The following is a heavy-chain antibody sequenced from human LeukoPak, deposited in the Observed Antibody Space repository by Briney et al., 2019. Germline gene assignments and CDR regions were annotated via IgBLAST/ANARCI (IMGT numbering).Heavy chain of an antibody. J-gene: IGHJ4*02. V-gene: IGHV3-43*02. CDR3: AKDYYDSSGYMVHFHY. CDR1: GFTFDDYA. CDR2: ISGDGGST. D-gene: IGHD3-22*01. Sequence: PGGSLRLSCTAYGFTFDDYAMHWVRQAPGKGLEWVSLISGDGGSTYYADSVKGRFTISRDNSKNSLYLQMNSLRTEDTALYYCAKDYYDSSGYMVHFHYWGQGTLVTVSS.